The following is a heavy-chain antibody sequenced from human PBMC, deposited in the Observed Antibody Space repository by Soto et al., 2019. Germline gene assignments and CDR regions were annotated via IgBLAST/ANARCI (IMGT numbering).Heavy chain of an antibody. CDR3: AKDNEQVRPVATLGASFDI. CDR1: GFTFNDYA. J-gene: IGHJ3*02. CDR2: ISWNSGSV. Sequence: EGQLVESGGGLVQPGRSLRLSCVASGFTFNDYAMHWVRQAPGQGLEWISGISWNSGSVDYANSVKGRFSISRDNARNSLPLQMNSLRPEDTAFYYCAKDNEQVRPVATLGASFDIWGQGTLVTVSS. V-gene: IGHV3-9*01. D-gene: IGHD2-2*01.